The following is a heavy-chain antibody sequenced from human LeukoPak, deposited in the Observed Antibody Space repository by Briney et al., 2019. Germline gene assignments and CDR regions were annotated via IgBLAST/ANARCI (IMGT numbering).Heavy chain of an antibody. V-gene: IGHV3-9*01. CDR3: AKGSTYYYGSGSYSDY. CDR2: ISWNSGSI. Sequence: GRSLRLSCAASGFTFDDYAMHWVRQAPGKGLEWVSGISWNSGSIGYADSVKGRFTISRDNAKNSLYLQMNSLRAEDTAVYYCAKGSTYYYGSGSYSDYWGQGTLVTVSS. CDR1: GFTFDDYA. D-gene: IGHD3-10*01. J-gene: IGHJ4*02.